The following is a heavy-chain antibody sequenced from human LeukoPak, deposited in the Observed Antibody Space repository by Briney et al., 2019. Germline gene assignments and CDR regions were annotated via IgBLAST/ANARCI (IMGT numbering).Heavy chain of an antibody. CDR3: ARGDDIVVLVAATPANWFDP. D-gene: IGHD2-15*01. CDR1: GYTFTGYY. Sequence: ASVKVSCKASGYTFTGYYMDWVRQAPGQGLEWMGWIDPSGGSTSYAQKFQGRVTMTRDTSTSTVYMELSSLRSEDTAVYYCARGDDIVVLVAATPANWFDPWGQGTLVTVSS. J-gene: IGHJ5*02. CDR2: IDPSGGST. V-gene: IGHV1-46*01.